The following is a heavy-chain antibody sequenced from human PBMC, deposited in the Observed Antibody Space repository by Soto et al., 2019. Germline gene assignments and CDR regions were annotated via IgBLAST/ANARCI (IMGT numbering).Heavy chain of an antibody. V-gene: IGHV3-33*01. J-gene: IGHJ6*03. CDR1: GFTFSSYG. CDR3: ARERVAGKPEHYYYYMDV. CDR2: IWYDGSNK. Sequence: QVQLVESGGGVVQPGRSLRLSCAASGFTFSSYGMHWVRQAPGKGLEWVAVIWYDGSNKYYADSVKGRFTISRDNSKNTLYLQMNILRAEDTAVYYCARERVAGKPEHYYYYMDVWGKGTTVTVSS. D-gene: IGHD6-19*01.